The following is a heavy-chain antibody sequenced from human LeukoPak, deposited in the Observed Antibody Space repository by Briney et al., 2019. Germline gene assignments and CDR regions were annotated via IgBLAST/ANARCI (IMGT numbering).Heavy chain of an antibody. V-gene: IGHV1-18*01. D-gene: IGHD1-7*01. J-gene: IGHJ4*02. CDR1: GYTFTSYG. CDR3: ARVDWNYASRMLSY. Sequence: ASVKVSCKASGYTFTSYGISWVRQAPGQGLEWMGWISAYNGHTNYAQKLQGRVTMTTDTSTSTAYMELRSLRSDDTAVYYCARVDWNYASRMLSYWGQGTLVTVSP. CDR2: ISAYNGHT.